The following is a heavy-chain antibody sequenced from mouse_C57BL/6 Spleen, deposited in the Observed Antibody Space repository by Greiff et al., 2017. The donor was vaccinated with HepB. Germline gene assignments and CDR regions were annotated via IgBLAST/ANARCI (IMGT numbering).Heavy chain of an antibody. D-gene: IGHD1-1*01. J-gene: IGHJ2*01. CDR1: GYTFTSYW. CDR2: IDPSDSYT. V-gene: IGHV1-59*01. CDR3: ATLYYGSSYLFDD. Sequence: QVQLQQPGAELVRPGTSVKLSCKASGYTFTSYWMHWVKQRPGQGLEWIGVIDPSDSYTNYNQKFKGKATLTVDTSSSTAYMQLSSLTSEDSAVYYCATLYYGSSYLFDDWGQGTTRTVSS.